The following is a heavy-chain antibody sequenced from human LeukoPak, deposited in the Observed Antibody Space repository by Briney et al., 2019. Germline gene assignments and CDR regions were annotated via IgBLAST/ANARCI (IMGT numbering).Heavy chain of an antibody. Sequence: PSETLSLTCTVSGGSISSHYWSWIRQPPGKGLEWIGYVYCSGSTNYNPSLKSRVTISVDTSKNQFSLKLSSVTAADTAVYYCARGGYYSRRGLDPWGQGTLVTVSS. J-gene: IGHJ5*02. CDR1: GGSISSHY. CDR2: VYCSGST. CDR3: ARGGYYSRRGLDP. V-gene: IGHV4-59*11. D-gene: IGHD3-3*01.